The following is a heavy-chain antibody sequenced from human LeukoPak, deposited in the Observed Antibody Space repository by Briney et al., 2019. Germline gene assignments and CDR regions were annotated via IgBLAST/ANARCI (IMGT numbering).Heavy chain of an antibody. CDR2: IHPSGIT. CDR1: AGCLDIGHYY. D-gene: IGHD5-24*01. CDR3: ASAQDAFKTGY. J-gene: IGHJ4*02. V-gene: IGHV4-31*11. Sequence: SLTLSRACGGCAGCLDIGHYYGTWISQHPGMGLEWIGYIHPSGITDYNPSLQSRVTMSLDTSQNQFSLKLTSVTAADTAVYYCASAQDAFKTGYWGQGTLVTVSS.